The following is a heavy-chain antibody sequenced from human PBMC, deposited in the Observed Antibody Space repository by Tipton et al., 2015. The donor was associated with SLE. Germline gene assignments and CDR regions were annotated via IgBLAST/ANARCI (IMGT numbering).Heavy chain of an antibody. CDR3: ARGWIVGPTSSSNI. J-gene: IGHJ3*02. CDR1: GDSISSYY. CDR2: IYYSGST. Sequence: TLSLTCAVSGDSISSYYWSWIRQPPGKGLEWIGYIYYSGSTNYNPSLKSRVTMSIDTSKNQFSLNLSSVTAADTALYYCARGWIVGPTSSSNIWGQGTMVTVTS. V-gene: IGHV4-59*01. D-gene: IGHD1-26*01.